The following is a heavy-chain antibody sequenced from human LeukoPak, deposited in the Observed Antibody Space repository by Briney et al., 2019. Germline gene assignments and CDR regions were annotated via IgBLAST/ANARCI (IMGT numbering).Heavy chain of an antibody. CDR2: MYYMGSV. CDR1: GASFTDHY. J-gene: IGHJ6*03. CDR3: ARLRDWLLRNGDYYYYLDV. D-gene: IGHD3/OR15-3a*01. V-gene: IGHV4-59*08. Sequence: SETLTLTCTVSGASFTDHYWTWIRQPPGKGLEWVGQMYYMGSVRYNPSLKSRATLSGDTAKNLDSRRLTSVAAADTAVYSCARLRDWLLRNGDYYYYLDVWGRGTTVTVSS.